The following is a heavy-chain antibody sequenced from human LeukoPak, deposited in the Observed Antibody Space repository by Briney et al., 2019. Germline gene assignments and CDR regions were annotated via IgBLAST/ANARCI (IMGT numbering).Heavy chain of an antibody. D-gene: IGHD3-10*01. CDR2: MNPNSGNT. CDR1: GYTHTCYV. Sequence: ASVKVSCKASGYTHTCYVINWVRQATGQGLEWMGWMNPNSGNTGYAQKFLGRDTMTKHTSISAAYIELSSLRAVAPPVSSCPRGRSPPIRITMVRRGNYYYYMDVWGKGTTVTVSS. J-gene: IGHJ6*03. CDR3: PRGRSPPIRITMVRRGNYYYYMDV. V-gene: IGHV1-8*01.